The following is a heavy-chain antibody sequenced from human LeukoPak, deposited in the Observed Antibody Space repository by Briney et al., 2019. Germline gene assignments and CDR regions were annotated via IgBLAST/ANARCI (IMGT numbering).Heavy chain of an antibody. J-gene: IGHJ4*02. D-gene: IGHD6-13*01. Sequence: SETLSLTCTVSGYCISSGYYWAWIRQPPGKGLEWIGSIFHTGSTYHNPSLKSRVTISVDTSKNQFSLKLNSVTAADTAVYYCARDHSSSSEDYWGQGTLVTVSS. CDR2: IFHTGST. CDR3: ARDHSSSSEDY. CDR1: GYCISSGYY. V-gene: IGHV4-38-2*02.